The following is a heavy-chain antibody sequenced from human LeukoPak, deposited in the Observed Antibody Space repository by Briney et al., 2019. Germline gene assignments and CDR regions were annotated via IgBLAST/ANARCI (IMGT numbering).Heavy chain of an antibody. D-gene: IGHD3-22*01. CDR2: IRYDGGNK. V-gene: IGHV3-30*02. CDR3: AKDINGGYYYEYFDY. J-gene: IGHJ4*02. Sequence: GGSLRLSCAASGFTFSSYGMHWVRQAPGKGLEWVAFIRYDGGNKYYADSVKGRFTISRDNSKNTLYLQMNSLRAEDTAVYYCAKDINGGYYYEYFDYWGQGTLVTVSS. CDR1: GFTFSSYG.